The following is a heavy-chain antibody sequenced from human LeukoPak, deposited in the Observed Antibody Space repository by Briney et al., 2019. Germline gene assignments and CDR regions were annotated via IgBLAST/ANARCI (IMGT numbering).Heavy chain of an antibody. CDR1: GFHFSSSH. D-gene: IGHD3-22*01. J-gene: IGHJ4*02. Sequence: PRASLRIFCAASGFHFSSSHMSWVRQARAQGLAWVSAISGSGGSTYYADSVKGRFTISRDNSKNTLYLQMNSLRAEDTAVYYCAKTGGEYYYDSSGYYFPGYWGQGTLVTVSS. CDR2: ISGSGGST. V-gene: IGHV3-23*01. CDR3: AKTGGEYYYDSSGYYFPGY.